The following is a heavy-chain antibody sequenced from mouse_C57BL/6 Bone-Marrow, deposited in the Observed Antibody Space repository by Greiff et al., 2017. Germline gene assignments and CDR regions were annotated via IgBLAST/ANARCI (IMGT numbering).Heavy chain of an antibody. V-gene: IGHV1-9*01. CDR1: GYTFTGYW. CDR2: ILPGRGST. CDR3: ARGGLRWFAY. Sequence: QVQLQQSGAELMKPGASVKLSCKATGYTFTGYWIEWVKQRPGHGLEWIGEILPGRGSTNYNEKFKGKATFTADTSSNTAYMQLSSLTTEDSSIYYGARGGLRWFAYWGQGTLVTVSA. D-gene: IGHD2-4*01. J-gene: IGHJ3*01.